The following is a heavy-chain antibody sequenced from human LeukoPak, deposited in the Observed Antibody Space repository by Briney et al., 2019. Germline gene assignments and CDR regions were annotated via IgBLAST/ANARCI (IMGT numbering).Heavy chain of an antibody. CDR3: TRDPDIVGPTPFDY. D-gene: IGHD1-26*01. CDR1: GFAFSSHG. V-gene: IGHV3-33*01. J-gene: IGHJ4*02. Sequence: GGSLRLSCAASGFAFSSHGMHWVRQVPGKGLEWVATIWFDASNKYYADSIKGRFTISRDNSENTLYLQMNSLKTEDTAVYYCTRDPDIVGPTPFDYWGQGTLVTVSS. CDR2: IWFDASNK.